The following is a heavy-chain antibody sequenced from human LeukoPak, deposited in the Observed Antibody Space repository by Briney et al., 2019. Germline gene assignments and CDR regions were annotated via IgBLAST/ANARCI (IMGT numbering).Heavy chain of an antibody. CDR2: LKQDGSVK. CDR3: ATLGDLWFGNP. CDR1: GFTFSSYW. Sequence: GGSLRLSCAASGFTFSSYWMSWVRQAPGKGLEWVANLKQDGSVKYYVDSVKGRFTISRDNAKNSLYLQMTNLRAEDTAVYYCATLGDLWFGNPWGQGTLVTVSS. V-gene: IGHV3-7*01. J-gene: IGHJ5*02. D-gene: IGHD3-10*01.